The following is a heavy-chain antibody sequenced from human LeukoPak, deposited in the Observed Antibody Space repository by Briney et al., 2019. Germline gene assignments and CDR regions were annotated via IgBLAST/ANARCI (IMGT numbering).Heavy chain of an antibody. CDR2: ISAYNGNT. CDR3: ARITYGPFDY. Sequence: ASVKVSCKASGYTFTSYGISWVRQAPGQGLEWMGWISAYNGNTNYAQKFQGRVTMTRDTSTSTVYMELSSLRSEDTAVYYCARITYGPFDYWGQGTLVTVSS. J-gene: IGHJ4*02. D-gene: IGHD4-17*01. V-gene: IGHV1-18*01. CDR1: GYTFTSYG.